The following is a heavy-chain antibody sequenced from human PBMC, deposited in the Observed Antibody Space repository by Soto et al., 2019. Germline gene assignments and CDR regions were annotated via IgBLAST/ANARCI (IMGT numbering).Heavy chain of an antibody. Sequence: ASVKVSCTTSGYTFNNYGISWVRQAPGQGLEWMGWISAYNGNTNYAQKLQGRVTMTTDTSTTTAYMELRSLRSDDTSVYTCARISEFLAVAAPPNYPYGWKVGGQGPRVTVS. CDR1: GYTFNNYG. D-gene: IGHD6-19*01. J-gene: IGHJ4*01. CDR3: ARISEFLAVAAPPNYPYGWKV. CDR2: ISAYNGNT. V-gene: IGHV1-18*01.